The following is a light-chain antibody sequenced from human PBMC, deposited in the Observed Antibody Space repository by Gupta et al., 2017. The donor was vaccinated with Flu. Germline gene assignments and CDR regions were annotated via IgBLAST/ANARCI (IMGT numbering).Light chain of an antibody. V-gene: IGLV1-40*01. CDR1: SSNIVAGYA. Sequence: QSVLTQPPTASGAPGQRVTITCNGSSSNIVAGYAVHWYQQLPGTAPKPLIYGNSNPPSGVPDRVSGSKAGTSASLAITGLQAEDEADYYCQSYDSSLSGVFGGGTKLTVL. CDR3: QSYDSSLSGV. CDR2: GNS. J-gene: IGLJ3*02.